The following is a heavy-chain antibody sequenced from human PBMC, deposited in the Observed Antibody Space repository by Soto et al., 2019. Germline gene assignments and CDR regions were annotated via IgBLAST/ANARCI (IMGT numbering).Heavy chain of an antibody. V-gene: IGHV1-18*01. J-gene: IGHJ6*02. CDR3: AREVVVVPAAMGAESYYYYGMDV. CDR1: GYTFTSYG. Sequence: ASVKVSCKASGYTFTSYGISWVRQAPGQGLEWMGWISAYNGNTNYAQKLQGRVTMTTDTSTSTAYMELRSLRSDDTAVYYCAREVVVVPAAMGAESYYYYGMDVWGQGTTVTVS. D-gene: IGHD2-2*01. CDR2: ISAYNGNT.